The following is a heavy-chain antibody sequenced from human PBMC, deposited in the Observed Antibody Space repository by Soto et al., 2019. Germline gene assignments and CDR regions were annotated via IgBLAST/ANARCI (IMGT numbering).Heavy chain of an antibody. CDR3: TRAPVSGSYCFDF. CDR2: IFHTGTT. V-gene: IGHV4-61*01. J-gene: IGHJ4*02. CDR1: GGSVSGGNYY. Sequence: SETLSLTCTVSGGSVSGGNYYWSWIRQPPGKGLEWIGYIFHTGTTNYNPSLKSRVAISLDTSMNQFSLKLSSVTAADTAVYYCTRAPVSGSYCFDFWGQGTPVTVSS. D-gene: IGHD1-26*01.